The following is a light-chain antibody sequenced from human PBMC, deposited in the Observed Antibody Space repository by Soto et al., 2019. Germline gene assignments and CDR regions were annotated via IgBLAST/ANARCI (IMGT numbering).Light chain of an antibody. Sequence: EIVLTQSPGTLSLSPGERATLSCRASQSVSSSYLAWYQQKPGQAPRLLIYGASSRATGIPDRFIGGGSGTDFTLTISRLEPEDFEVYYCQQYGSSITFGPGTKVDIK. CDR2: GAS. J-gene: IGKJ3*01. CDR1: QSVSSSY. V-gene: IGKV3-20*01. CDR3: QQYGSSIT.